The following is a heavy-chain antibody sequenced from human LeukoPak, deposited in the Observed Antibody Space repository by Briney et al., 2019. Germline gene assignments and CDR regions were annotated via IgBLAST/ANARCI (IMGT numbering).Heavy chain of an antibody. CDR3: ARVKAGTSYFDY. J-gene: IGHJ4*02. V-gene: IGHV3-30-3*01. CDR1: GFTFSSYA. CDR2: ISYDGSNK. D-gene: IGHD6-13*01. Sequence: GGSLRLSCAASGFTFSSYAMHWVRQAPGKGLEWVAVISYDGSNKYYADSVKGRFTISRDNSKNTLYLQMNSLRAEDTAVYYCARVKAGTSYFDYWGQGTLVTVSS.